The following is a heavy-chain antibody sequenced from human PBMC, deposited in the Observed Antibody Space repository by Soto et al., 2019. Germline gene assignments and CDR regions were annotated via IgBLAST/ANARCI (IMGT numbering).Heavy chain of an antibody. V-gene: IGHV4-39*07. D-gene: IGHD3-22*01. Sequence: SETLSLTCTVSGGSISSSSYYWGWIRQPPGKGLEWIGSIYYSGSTYYNPSLKSRVTISVDTSKNQFSLKLSSVTAADTAVYYCARTYYYDSSGYYSITYFDYWGQGTLVTVSS. CDR1: GGSISSSSYY. CDR2: IYYSGST. CDR3: ARTYYYDSSGYYSITYFDY. J-gene: IGHJ4*02.